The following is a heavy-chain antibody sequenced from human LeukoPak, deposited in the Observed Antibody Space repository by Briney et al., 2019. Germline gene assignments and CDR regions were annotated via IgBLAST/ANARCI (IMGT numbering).Heavy chain of an antibody. CDR3: ASYPYSGSYFFDY. V-gene: IGHV3-21*01. J-gene: IGHJ4*02. Sequence: GGSLRLSCAASGFTFSSYSMNWVRQAPGKGLEWVSSISSSSSYIYYADSVKGRFTISRDNAKNSLYLQMNSLRAGDTAVYYCASYPYSGSYFFDYWGQGTLVTVSS. CDR2: ISSSSSYI. CDR1: GFTFSSYS. D-gene: IGHD1-26*01.